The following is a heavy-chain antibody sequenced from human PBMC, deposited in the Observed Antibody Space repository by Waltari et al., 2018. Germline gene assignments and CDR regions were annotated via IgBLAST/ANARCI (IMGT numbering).Heavy chain of an antibody. D-gene: IGHD7-27*01. CDR1: GATIDSNY. Sequence: SGGGLVQPGGSLRLSCTASGATIDSNYMNWLRQAPGKGLEVISVIFADGTTHFADSVRGRFVISRDKSENTLNLQMNFVRADDSSVYYCTRGGHPNSWGQGTLVTVSS. CDR3: TRGGHPNS. J-gene: IGHJ1*01. CDR2: IFADGTT. V-gene: IGHV3-66*02.